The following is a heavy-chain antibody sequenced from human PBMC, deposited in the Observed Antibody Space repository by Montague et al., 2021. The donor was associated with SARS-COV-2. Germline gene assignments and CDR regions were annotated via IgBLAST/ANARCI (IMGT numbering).Heavy chain of an antibody. D-gene: IGHD2-15*01. V-gene: IGHV4-39*01. CDR1: GGSISSSSYH. J-gene: IGHJ5*02. CDR2: IYYSGST. Sequence: SETLSLTCTVSGGSISSSSYHWGWIRQPPGKGLEWIGSIYYSGSTYYNPSLKSRVTISVDTSKNQFSLKLSSVTAADTAVYYCARQEPIVVVVAAARGWFDPWGQGTLVTVSS. CDR3: ARQEPIVVVVAAARGWFDP.